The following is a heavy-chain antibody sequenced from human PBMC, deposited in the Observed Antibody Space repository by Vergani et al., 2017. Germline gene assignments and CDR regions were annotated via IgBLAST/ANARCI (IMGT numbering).Heavy chain of an antibody. CDR2: ISWNSGSI. V-gene: IGHV3-9*01. D-gene: IGHD6-6*01. CDR3: AKGSSSSGYYYGMDV. CDR1: GFTFDDYA. Sequence: EVQLVESGGGLVQPGRSLRLSCAASGFTFDDYAMHWVRQAPGTGLEWVSGISWNSGSIGYADSVKGRFTISRDNAKNSLYLQMNSLRAEDTALYYCAKGSSSSGYYYGMDVWGQGTTVTVSS. J-gene: IGHJ6*02.